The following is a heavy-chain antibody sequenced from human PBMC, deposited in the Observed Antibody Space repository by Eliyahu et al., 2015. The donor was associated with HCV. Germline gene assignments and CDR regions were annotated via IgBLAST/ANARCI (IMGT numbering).Heavy chain of an antibody. J-gene: IGHJ5*02. CDR1: GFTFRXXT. Sequence: EVQLVESGGGLVKPGGSLXLSXXASGFTFRXXTMNWVRQAPGKGLEWVSSISTGSSYIYYSDSVKGRFTISRDNAKNSLYLQMNSLRAEDTAVYYCARDLEVVEEAADVGDWLDPWGQGTLVTVSS. CDR2: ISTGSSYI. CDR3: ARDLEVVEEAADVGDWLDP. V-gene: IGHV3-21*01. D-gene: IGHD2-15*01.